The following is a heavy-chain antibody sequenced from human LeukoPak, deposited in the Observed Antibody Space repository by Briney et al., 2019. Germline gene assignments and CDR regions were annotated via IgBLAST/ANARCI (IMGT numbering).Heavy chain of an antibody. CDR3: ARGSNWLDP. CDR2: IYYSGST. J-gene: IGHJ5*02. Sequence: SSETLSLTCTVSGGSISSGGYYWSWVRQPPGRGLEWIGYIYYSGSTNYNPTLKSRVTISKDPSKKQVALKLTSVTAADTAVYYCARGSNWLDPWGQGTLVTVSS. D-gene: IGHD6-6*01. CDR1: GGSISSGGYY. V-gene: IGHV4-61*08.